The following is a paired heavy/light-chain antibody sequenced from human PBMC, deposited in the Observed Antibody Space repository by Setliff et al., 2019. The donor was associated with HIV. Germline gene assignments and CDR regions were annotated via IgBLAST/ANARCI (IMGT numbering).Heavy chain of an antibody. CDR3: ASFVVYYDSSDRSAFDI. CDR1: GGSISSSSYY. CDR2: IYYSGST. J-gene: IGHJ3*02. Sequence: QLQLQESGPGLVKPSETLSLTCTVSGGSISSSSYYWGWIRQPPGKGLEWIGSIYYSGSTYYNPSLKSRVTISVDTSKNQFSLKLSSVTAADTAVYYCASFVVYYDSSDRSAFDIWGQGTMVTVSS. D-gene: IGHD3-22*01. V-gene: IGHV4-39*01.
Light chain of an antibody. J-gene: IGKJ4*01. CDR2: WAS. V-gene: IGKV4-1*01. CDR3: QQYYNTLT. Sequence: DIVMTQSPDSLAVSLGETATINCKSSQSVLYDSNNQNFLGWYQQKPGQPPRLLIYWASTRESGVPDRFSGNGSGTDFTLTISSLQAEDVAVYYCQQYYNTLTFGGGTRVEIK. CDR1: QSVLYDSNNQNF.